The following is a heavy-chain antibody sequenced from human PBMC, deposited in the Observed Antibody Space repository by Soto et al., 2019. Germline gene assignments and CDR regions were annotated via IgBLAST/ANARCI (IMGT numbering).Heavy chain of an antibody. CDR2: IYYSGST. V-gene: IGHV4-39*02. CDR1: GGYISDLSCC. D-gene: IGHD6-19*01. CDR3: ARPYNSGWYAAFEI. Sequence: SQPLCLPCTVAGGYISDLSCCRIWIRKTPGKGLEWIGSIYYSGSTNYNPSLKSRVTISADTSNNHFSLKLSSVTAADTAVYYCARPYNSGWYAAFEIWGQGTMVTVS. J-gene: IGHJ3*02.